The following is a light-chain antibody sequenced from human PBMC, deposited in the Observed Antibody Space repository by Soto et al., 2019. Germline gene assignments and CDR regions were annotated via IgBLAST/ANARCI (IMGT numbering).Light chain of an antibody. CDR1: TSNLGGNT. CDR2: TNN. CDR3: AAWDDSLNAVV. V-gene: IGLV1-44*01. Sequence: QSVLTQPPSGSGTPGHTVSISCSGSTSNLGGNTVNWYQQLPGTAPKLLIYTNNQRPSGVPDRFSGSKSGTSASLAISDLRSEDEADFYCAAWDDSLNAVVFGGGTKLTVL. J-gene: IGLJ2*01.